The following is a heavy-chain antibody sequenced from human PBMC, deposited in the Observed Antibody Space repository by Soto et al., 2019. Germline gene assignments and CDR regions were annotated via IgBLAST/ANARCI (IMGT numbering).Heavy chain of an antibody. D-gene: IGHD6-19*01. CDR2: IGSSGSTI. V-gene: IGHV3-48*03. J-gene: IGHJ4*02. Sequence: GSLRLSCAASGFTFSSFEMNWVRQAPGKGLEWVSKIGSSGSTIWYADSVRGRFTISRDNANDSLFLQMNSLRAEDTAIYYCARELALAGNYWGQGALVTVSS. CDR1: GFTFSSFE. CDR3: ARELALAGNY.